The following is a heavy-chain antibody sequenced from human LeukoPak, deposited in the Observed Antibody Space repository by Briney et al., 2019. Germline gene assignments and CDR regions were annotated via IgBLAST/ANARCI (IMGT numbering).Heavy chain of an antibody. CDR2: ISSSSSTI. J-gene: IGHJ4*02. CDR3: ARMSNSRLWFGEFGYYFDY. CDR1: GFTFSSYS. D-gene: IGHD3-10*01. Sequence: QPGGSLRLSCAASGFTFSSYSMNWVRQAPGKGLEWVSYISSSSSTIYYADSVKGRFTISRDNAKNSLYLQMNSLRAEDTAVYYCARMSNSRLWFGEFGYYFDYWGQGTLVTVSS. V-gene: IGHV3-48*04.